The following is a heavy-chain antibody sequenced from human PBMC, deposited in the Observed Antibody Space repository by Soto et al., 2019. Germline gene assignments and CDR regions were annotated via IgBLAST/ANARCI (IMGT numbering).Heavy chain of an antibody. CDR1: GFTFSSHG. CDR3: AKNRYENSWFPVSGPYGVDV. J-gene: IGHJ6*02. Sequence: GGSLRLSCAASGFTFSSHGMHWVRQAPGEGLEWMAIMSYDGSDKYYADSVKGRFTISRDNSKNTLYLEMNSLRAEDTAVYYCAKNRYENSWFPVSGPYGVDVWGQGTTVTVYS. D-gene: IGHD6-13*01. CDR2: MSYDGSDK. V-gene: IGHV3-30*18.